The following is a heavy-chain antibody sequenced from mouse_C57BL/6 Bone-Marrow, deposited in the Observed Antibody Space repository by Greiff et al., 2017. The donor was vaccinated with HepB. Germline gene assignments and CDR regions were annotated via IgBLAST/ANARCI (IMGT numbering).Heavy chain of an antibody. CDR2: ISSGSSTI. D-gene: IGHD1-1*01. V-gene: IGHV5-17*01. CDR3: AGGSSPWFAY. J-gene: IGHJ3*01. Sequence: EVQLQESGGGLVKPGGSLKLSCAASGFTFSDYGMHWVRQAPEKGLEWVAYISSGSSTIYYADTVKGRFTISRDNAKNTLFLQMTSLRSEDTAMYYCAGGSSPWFAYWGQGTLVTVSA. CDR1: GFTFSDYG.